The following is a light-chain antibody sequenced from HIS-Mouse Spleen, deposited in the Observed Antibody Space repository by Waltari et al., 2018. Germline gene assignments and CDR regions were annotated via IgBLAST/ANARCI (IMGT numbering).Light chain of an antibody. Sequence: QSALTQPASVSGSPGQSITISCTGTSSYGVGYNYFSWYQQHPGKAPKLMIYDVSNRPSGVSNRFSGSKSGNTASLTISGLQAEDEADYYCSSYTSSSTLVFGGGTKLTVL. CDR1: SSYGVGYNY. V-gene: IGLV2-14*03. J-gene: IGLJ2*01. CDR3: SSYTSSSTLV. CDR2: DVS.